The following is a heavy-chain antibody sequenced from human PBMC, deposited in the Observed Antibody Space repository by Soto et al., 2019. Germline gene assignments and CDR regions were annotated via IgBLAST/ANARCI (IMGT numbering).Heavy chain of an antibody. V-gene: IGHV1-3*05. J-gene: IGHJ4*02. CDR2: INAGNGNT. CDR1: GYTFTSYA. D-gene: IGHD2-21*02. CDR3: ARSIVVVTALDY. Sequence: QVQIVQSGAEEKKPGASVKVSCKASGYTFTSYAMHWVRQAPGQRLEWMGWINAGNGNTKYSQKFQGRVTITRDTAASTAYMELSSLRSEDTAVYYCARSIVVVTALDYWGQGTLVTVSS.